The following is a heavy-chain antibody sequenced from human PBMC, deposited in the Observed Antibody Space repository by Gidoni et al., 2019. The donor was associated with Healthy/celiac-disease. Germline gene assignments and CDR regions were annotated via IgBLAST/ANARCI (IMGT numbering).Heavy chain of an antibody. V-gene: IGHV3-64*01. J-gene: IGHJ4*02. CDR1: GFTFSSYA. Sequence: VQLVESGGGLVQPGGSLRLTCAASGFTFSSYAMHWVRQAPGKGLEDVSAISSNGGSTYYANSVKGRFTISRDNSKNTLYLQMGSLRAEDMAVYYCARDLGYDYSNLGLGYWGQGTLVTVSS. CDR2: ISSNGGST. D-gene: IGHD4-4*01. CDR3: ARDLGYDYSNLGLGY.